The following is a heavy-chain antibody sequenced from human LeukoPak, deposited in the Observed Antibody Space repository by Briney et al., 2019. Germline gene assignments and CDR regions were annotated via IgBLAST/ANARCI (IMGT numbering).Heavy chain of an antibody. CDR1: GFTFSSYE. CDR3: ARDMEPDAFDI. CDR2: ISSSATAR. V-gene: IGHV3-48*03. J-gene: IGHJ3*02. D-gene: IGHD1-1*01. Sequence: GRSLRLSCAASGFTFSSYEMNWVRQAPGKGLEWVSYISSSATARYYADSVKGRFTISRDNAKNSLYLQMTSLRADDTAVYYCARDMEPDAFDIWGQGTVVTVSS.